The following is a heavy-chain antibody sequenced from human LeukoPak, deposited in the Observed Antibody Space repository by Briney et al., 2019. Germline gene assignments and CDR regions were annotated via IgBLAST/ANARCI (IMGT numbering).Heavy chain of an antibody. CDR1: GGSISSYY. CDR3: ARGSALYYDFWSGYSD. V-gene: IGHV4-59*01. D-gene: IGHD3-3*01. Sequence: PSETLSLTCTVSGGSISSYYWSWIRQPPGRGLEWIGYIYYSGSTNYNPSLKSRVTISVDTSKNQFSLKLSSVTAADTAVYYCARGSALYYDFWSGYSDWGQGTLVTVSS. CDR2: IYYSGST. J-gene: IGHJ4*02.